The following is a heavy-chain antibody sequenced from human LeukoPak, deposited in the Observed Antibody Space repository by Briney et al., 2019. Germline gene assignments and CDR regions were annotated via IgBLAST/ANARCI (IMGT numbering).Heavy chain of an antibody. Sequence: GGSLRLSCEASGLTFSSYGMSWVRQAPGKGLQWVSAIAGGGGTTYYADSVKGRFTISRDNSKNMLYLQMNSLRAEDTAVYYCAKMQGYFDYWGQGTLVPVSS. V-gene: IGHV3-23*01. CDR2: IAGGGGTT. CDR3: AKMQGYFDY. J-gene: IGHJ4*02. CDR1: GLTFSSYG.